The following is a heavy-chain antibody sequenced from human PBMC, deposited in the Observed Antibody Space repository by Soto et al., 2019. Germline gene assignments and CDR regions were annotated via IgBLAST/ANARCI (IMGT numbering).Heavy chain of an antibody. J-gene: IGHJ6*02. CDR2: IYYSGRT. CDR1: GGSVNSHSCY. V-gene: IGHV4-61*01. Sequence: QVQLQESGPGLVKPSETLSLTCTVSGGSVNSHSCYWSWIRQPPGRGLEWIGNIYYSGRTNHNPSRESRVTMSVDTSKNQFSLKLRSVTAADAAVYYCARKSDRYYYYGLDVWGQGTTVTVSS. CDR3: ARKSDRYYYYGLDV.